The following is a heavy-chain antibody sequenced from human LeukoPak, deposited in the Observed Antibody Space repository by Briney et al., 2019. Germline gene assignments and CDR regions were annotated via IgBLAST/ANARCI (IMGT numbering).Heavy chain of an antibody. J-gene: IGHJ3*02. CDR2: VDHTGST. D-gene: IGHD1-26*01. CDR1: DDSITMYY. CDR3: ARLADITGELLPDGEAFDI. Sequence: SETLSLTCSVSDDSITMYYWTWIRQPPGKGLEWIGYVDHTGSTNFNPSLNGRVSISRDTTNNLFSLRLRSVTAADTAVYYRARLADITGELLPDGEAFDIWGQGTMVTVSS. V-gene: IGHV4-59*01.